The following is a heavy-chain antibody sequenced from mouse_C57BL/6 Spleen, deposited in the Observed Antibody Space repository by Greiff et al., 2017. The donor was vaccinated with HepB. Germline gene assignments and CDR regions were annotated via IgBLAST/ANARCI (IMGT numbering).Heavy chain of an antibody. CDR3: ARLYYGSSLYAMDY. CDR1: GYTFTDYN. Sequence: EVQLQQSGPELVKPGASVKIPCKASGYTFTDYNMDWVKQSHGKSLEWIGDINPNNGGTIYNQKFKGKATLTVDKSSSTAYMELRILTSEDTAVYYCARLYYGSSLYAMDYWGQGTSVTVSS. J-gene: IGHJ4*01. D-gene: IGHD1-1*01. CDR2: INPNNGGT. V-gene: IGHV1-18*01.